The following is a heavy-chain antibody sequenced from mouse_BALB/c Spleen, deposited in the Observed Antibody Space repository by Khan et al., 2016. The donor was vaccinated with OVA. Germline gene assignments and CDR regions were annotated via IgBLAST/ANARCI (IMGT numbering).Heavy chain of an antibody. D-gene: IGHD2-1*01. J-gene: IGHJ3*01. CDR2: IDPANGNT. CDR3: ASEENYYAPFTY. Sequence: VQLQQSGAELVKPGASVKLSCTASGFNIKDTYMHWVKQRPEQGLEWIGRIDPANGNTKYDPKFQGKATISADTSSNTAYLQLSSLTSEDTAVYYCASEENYYAPFTYWGQGTLVTVSA. V-gene: IGHV14-3*02. CDR1: GFNIKDTY.